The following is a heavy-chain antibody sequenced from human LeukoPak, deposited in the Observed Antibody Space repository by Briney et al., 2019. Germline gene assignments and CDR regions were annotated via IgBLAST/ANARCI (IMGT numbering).Heavy chain of an antibody. CDR2: ISGSGSST. J-gene: IGHJ4*02. CDR3: AKDMYSSSWYPGPYPWTVDY. Sequence: TGGSLRLSCAASGFTFSSYAMSWVRQAPGKGLEWVSAISGSGSSTYYADSMKGRFTISRDNSKNTLYLQMNSLRAEDTAVYYCAKDMYSSSWYPGPYPWTVDYWGQGTLVTVSS. CDR1: GFTFSSYA. D-gene: IGHD6-13*01. V-gene: IGHV3-23*01.